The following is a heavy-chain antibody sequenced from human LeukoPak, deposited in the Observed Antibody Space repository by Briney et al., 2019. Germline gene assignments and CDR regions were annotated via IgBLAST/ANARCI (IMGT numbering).Heavy chain of an antibody. CDR3: ARHLPAAMFLAGFSWFDP. V-gene: IGHV4-34*01. D-gene: IGHD2-2*01. CDR2: INHSGST. CDR1: GGSFSGYY. J-gene: IGHJ5*02. Sequence: PSETLSLTCAVYGGSFSGYYWSWIRQPPGKGLEWIGEINHSGSTNYNPSLKSRVTISVDTSKNQFSLKLSSVTAADTAVYYCARHLPAAMFLAGFSWFDPWGQGTLVTVSS.